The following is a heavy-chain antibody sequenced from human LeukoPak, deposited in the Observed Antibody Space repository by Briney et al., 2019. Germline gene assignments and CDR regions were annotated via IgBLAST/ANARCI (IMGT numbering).Heavy chain of an antibody. Sequence: GGSLRLSCAASGFTFSSYGMHWVRQAPGKGLEWVVVIWYDGSNKYYADSVKGRFTISRDNSKNTLYLQMNSLRAEDTAVYYCARDWDLDYWGQGTLVTVSS. CDR3: ARDWDLDY. CDR2: IWYDGSNK. V-gene: IGHV3-33*01. D-gene: IGHD1-26*01. CDR1: GFTFSSYG. J-gene: IGHJ4*02.